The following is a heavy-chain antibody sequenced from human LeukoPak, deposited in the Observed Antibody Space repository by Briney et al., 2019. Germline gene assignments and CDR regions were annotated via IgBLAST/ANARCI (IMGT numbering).Heavy chain of an antibody. J-gene: IGHJ6*03. V-gene: IGHV3-30*02. D-gene: IGHD3-16*02. CDR3: AKDVSSGMDV. CDR1: GFIFRNYG. CDR2: IRCDGSTK. Sequence: GGSLRLSCAASGFIFRNYGMHWVRQAPGKGLEWVAFIRCDGSTKSYAASVKGRFTISRDNSENTLYLQMSSLGPEDTAVYYCAKDVSSGMDVWGKGTTVTVSS.